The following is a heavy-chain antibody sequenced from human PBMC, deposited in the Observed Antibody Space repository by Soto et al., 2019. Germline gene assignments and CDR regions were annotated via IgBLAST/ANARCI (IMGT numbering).Heavy chain of an antibody. CDR3: ARGKWELLGWFDP. CDR1: GGTFSGYA. D-gene: IGHD1-26*01. Sequence: SVKVSCKASGGTFSGYAISWVRQAPGQGLEWMGGIIPIFGTANYAQKFQGRVTITADESTCTAYMELSSLRSEDTAVYYCARGKWELLGWFDPWGQGTLVTVSS. CDR2: IIPIFGTA. V-gene: IGHV1-69*13. J-gene: IGHJ5*02.